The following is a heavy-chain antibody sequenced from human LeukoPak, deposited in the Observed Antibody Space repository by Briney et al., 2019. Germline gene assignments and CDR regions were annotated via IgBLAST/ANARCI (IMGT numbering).Heavy chain of an antibody. V-gene: IGHV4-59*01. CDR3: ARARTGFDL. J-gene: IGHJ5*02. D-gene: IGHD1-1*01. Sequence: PSETLSLTCTVSGGSISSYYWSWIRQPPGKGLEWIGYIYYSGSTNYNPSLKSRVTISVDTSKNQLSLKLSSVTAADSAVYYCARARTGFDLWGQGAVVTVSS. CDR1: GGSISSYY. CDR2: IYYSGST.